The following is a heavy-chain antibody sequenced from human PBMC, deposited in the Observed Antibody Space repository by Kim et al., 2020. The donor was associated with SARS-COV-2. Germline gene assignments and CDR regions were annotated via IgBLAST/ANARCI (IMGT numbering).Heavy chain of an antibody. V-gene: IGHV3-49*04. CDR3: TRVSCGGDCYSGAD. J-gene: IGHJ4*02. CDR2: IRSKAYGGTT. D-gene: IGHD2-21*02. Sequence: GGSLRLSCSASGFTFGDYAMSWVRQAPGKGLEWVGFIRSKAYGGTTEYAASVKGRFTISRDDSKSIAYLQMNSLKTEDTAVYYCTRVSCGGDCYSGADWGQGALVTVSS. CDR1: GFTFGDYA.